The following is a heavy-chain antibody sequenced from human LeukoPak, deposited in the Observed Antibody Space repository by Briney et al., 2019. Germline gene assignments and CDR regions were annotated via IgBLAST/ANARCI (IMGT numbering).Heavy chain of an antibody. CDR2: INPNTGNP. D-gene: IGHD5-12*01. V-gene: IGHV7-4-1*02. CDR1: GYSFTNYA. J-gene: IGHJ6*03. Sequence: ASVKVSCKTSGYSFTNYAMNWVRQAPGQGLEWMGWINPNTGNPAYAQGFTGRFVFSLDTSVNTAYLQISSLEAEDTAVYYCARDWTGRATGYMDVWGKGTTVTVSS. CDR3: ARDWTGRATGYMDV.